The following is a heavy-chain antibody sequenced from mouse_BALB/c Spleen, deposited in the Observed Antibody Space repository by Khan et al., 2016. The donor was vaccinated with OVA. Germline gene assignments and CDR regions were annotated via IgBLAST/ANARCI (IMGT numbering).Heavy chain of an antibody. CDR1: GFSLTNYG. V-gene: IGHV2-6*02. J-gene: IGHJ4*01. Sequence: QVTLKESGPGLVAPSQSLSITCTVSGFSLTNYGVYWVRQPPGKGLEWLVVIWSDGSTNYNSVLKSRLSISKDNSKSQVFLKMNSLQTDDTAMYYCARWFDDYSSLYAMDYWGQGTSVTVSS. CDR3: ARWFDDYSSLYAMDY. CDR2: IWSDGST. D-gene: IGHD2-4*01.